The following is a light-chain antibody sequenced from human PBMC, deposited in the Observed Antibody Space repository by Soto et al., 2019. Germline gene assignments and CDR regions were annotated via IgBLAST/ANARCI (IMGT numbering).Light chain of an antibody. J-gene: IGKJ5*01. CDR3: QQYGYSPIT. CDR1: QSVGSNY. Sequence: EFVLTQSPGTLSLSPLEMATLXGKPSQSVGSNYLAWYQQKPGQAPRLLIYGASSRATGIADRFSGSGSGTDFTLTISRLEPEDFALYYCQQYGYSPITFGQGTRLEIK. CDR2: GAS. V-gene: IGKV3-20*01.